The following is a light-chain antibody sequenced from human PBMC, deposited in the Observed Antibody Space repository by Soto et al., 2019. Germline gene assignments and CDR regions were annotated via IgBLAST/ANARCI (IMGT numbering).Light chain of an antibody. J-gene: IGKJ2*01. V-gene: IGKV3-15*01. Sequence: EIAMTQSPATLSVSPGERATLSCRASQSISTELAWYQQIPGQPPRLLIYSASTRATGVPARFTGSGSGSEVTLTSSGLQSEDFAIYYCQQGHNWPLTFGQGTRLEI. CDR2: SAS. CDR3: QQGHNWPLT. CDR1: QSISTE.